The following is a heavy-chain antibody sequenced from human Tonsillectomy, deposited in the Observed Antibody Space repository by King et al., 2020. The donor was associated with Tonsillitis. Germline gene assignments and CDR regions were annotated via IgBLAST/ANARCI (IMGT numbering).Heavy chain of an antibody. CDR3: AKSIGYGDYDYAMDV. V-gene: IGHV3-30*18. J-gene: IGHJ6*02. CDR2: ISDDGSKK. CDR1: GFPFRSYG. Sequence: VQLVESGGGVDQPGRSLRLSCAASGFPFRSYGMHWVRQAPGKGLEWVILISDDGSKKYYADSVMGRFTISRDNAKNTLYLQMNSLTAEDTAVYYCAKSIGYGDYDYAMDVWGQGTTVTVSS. D-gene: IGHD4-17*01.